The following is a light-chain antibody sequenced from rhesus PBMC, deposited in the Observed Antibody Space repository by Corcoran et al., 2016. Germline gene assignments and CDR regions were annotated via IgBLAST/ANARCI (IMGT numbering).Light chain of an antibody. V-gene: IGKV1-22*01. CDR1: QGISSW. CDR2: KAS. Sequence: DIQMTQSPSSLSASVGDKVTIICRASQGISSWLAWYQQKPGNAPKLLVYKASSLQRGVPSRFSGSGSGTDFTLTISSQQPEGFATYYCLQYSSSPFTFGPGTKLDIK. J-gene: IGKJ3*01. CDR3: LQYSSSPFT.